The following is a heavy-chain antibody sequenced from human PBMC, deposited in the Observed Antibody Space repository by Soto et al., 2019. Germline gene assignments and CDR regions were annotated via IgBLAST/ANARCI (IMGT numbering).Heavy chain of an antibody. CDR2: INHSGST. D-gene: IGHD4-4*01. V-gene: IGHV4-34*01. CDR3: ARVLGYSLHYMDA. J-gene: IGHJ6*03. CDR1: GGSFSGYY. Sequence: ASETLSLTCAVYGGSFSGYYWSWIRQPPGKGLEWIGEINHSGSTNYNPSLKSRVTISVDTSKNQFSLKLSSVTAADTAVYYCARVLGYSLHYMDAWGKGTTVTVSS.